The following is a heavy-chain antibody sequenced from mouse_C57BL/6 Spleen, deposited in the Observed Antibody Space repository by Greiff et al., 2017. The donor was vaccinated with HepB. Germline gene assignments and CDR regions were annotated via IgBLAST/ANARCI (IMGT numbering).Heavy chain of an antibody. V-gene: IGHV1-52*01. CDR1: GYTFTSYW. D-gene: IGHD2-5*01. J-gene: IGHJ4*01. CDR3: ARSFAYYSNYYYAMDY. Sequence: QVQLQQPGAELVRPGSSVKLSCKASGYTFTSYWMHWVKQRPIQGLEWIGNIYPSDSETHYNQKFKDKATLTVDKSSSTAYMQLSSLTSEDSAVYYCARSFAYYSNYYYAMDYWGQGTSVTVSS. CDR2: IYPSDSET.